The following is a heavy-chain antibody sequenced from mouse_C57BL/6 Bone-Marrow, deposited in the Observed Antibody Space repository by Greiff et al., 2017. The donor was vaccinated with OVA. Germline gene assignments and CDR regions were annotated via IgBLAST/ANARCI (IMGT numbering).Heavy chain of an antibody. CDR3: AREDDYDWYFDV. J-gene: IGHJ1*03. V-gene: IGHV1-82*01. CDR2: IYPGDGDT. Sequence: QVQLQQSGPELVKPGASVKISCKASGYAFSSSWMNWVKQRPGKGLEWIGRIYPGDGDTNYNGKFKGKATLTADKSSSTAYMRLSSLTSEDSAVYFCAREDDYDWYFDVWGTGTSVTVSS. D-gene: IGHD2-4*01. CDR1: GYAFSSSW.